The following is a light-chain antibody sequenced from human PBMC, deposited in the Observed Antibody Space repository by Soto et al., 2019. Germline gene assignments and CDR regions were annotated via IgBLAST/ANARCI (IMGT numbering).Light chain of an antibody. Sequence: QSALTQPASVSGSPGQSITISCTGTSSDVRGYDLVSWYQQHPGKAPKLIIYGGSKRPSGISNRFSGSKSGNTASLIISGLQGDDEGDYYCCAYVSSNTLLFGGGTKLTVL. J-gene: IGLJ3*02. V-gene: IGLV2-23*01. CDR1: SSDVRGYDL. CDR3: CAYVSSNTLL. CDR2: GGS.